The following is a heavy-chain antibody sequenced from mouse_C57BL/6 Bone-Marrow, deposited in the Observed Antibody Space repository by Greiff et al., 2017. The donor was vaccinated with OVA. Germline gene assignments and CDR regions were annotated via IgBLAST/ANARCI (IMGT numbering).Heavy chain of an antibody. Sequence: EVQGVESGEGLVKPGGSLKLSCAASGFTFSSYAMSWVRQTPEKRLEWVAYISSGGDYIYYADTVKGRFTISRDNARNTLYLQMSSLKSEDTAMYYCTRYSNGDYAMDYWGQGTSVTVSS. CDR3: TRYSNGDYAMDY. J-gene: IGHJ4*01. CDR2: ISSGGDYI. CDR1: GFTFSSYA. D-gene: IGHD2-5*01. V-gene: IGHV5-9-1*02.